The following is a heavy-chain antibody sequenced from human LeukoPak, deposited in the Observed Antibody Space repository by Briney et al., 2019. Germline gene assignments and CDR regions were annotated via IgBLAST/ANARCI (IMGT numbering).Heavy chain of an antibody. CDR3: ARLYCSTISCLCFDY. D-gene: IGHD2-2*01. CDR2: IKRDGSEK. CDR1: GFTFSSYW. Sequence: GGSLRLSCAASGFTFSSYWMSWVRQAPGKGLEWVANIKRDGSEKYSVDSVKGRFTISRDNAKNSLYLQMNSLRGEDTAVYYCARLYCSTISCLCFDYWGQGTLVTVSS. V-gene: IGHV3-7*01. J-gene: IGHJ4*02.